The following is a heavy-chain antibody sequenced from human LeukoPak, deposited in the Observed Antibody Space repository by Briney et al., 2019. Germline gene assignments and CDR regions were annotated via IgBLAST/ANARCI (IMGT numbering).Heavy chain of an antibody. CDR2: ISGGRGTT. J-gene: IGHJ3*02. D-gene: IGHD3-22*01. Sequence: GGSLRLSCAASGFTFRNYGMSWVRQAPGKGLEWVSVISGGRGTTYYADSVKGRFTISRDNSENILYLQMNSLRVEDTAVYHCAKTYYYDSSGYWSAFDIWGQGTMVTVSS. V-gene: IGHV3-23*01. CDR1: GFTFRNYG. CDR3: AKTYYYDSSGYWSAFDI.